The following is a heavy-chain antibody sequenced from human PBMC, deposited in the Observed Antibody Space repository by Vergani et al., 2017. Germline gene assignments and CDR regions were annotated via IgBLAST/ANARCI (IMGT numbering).Heavy chain of an antibody. J-gene: IGHJ4*02. Sequence: EVQLLESGGGLVQPGGSLRLSCAASGFTFSSYAMSWVRQTPGKGLEWVSAISGSGGSTYYADSVKGRFTISRDNSKNTLYLQMNSLRAEDTAVYYCAKGSTSFLKGCLDYWGQGTLVTVSS. V-gene: IGHV3-23*01. D-gene: IGHD2-2*01. CDR1: GFTFSSYA. CDR3: AKGSTSFLKGCLDY. CDR2: ISGSGGST.